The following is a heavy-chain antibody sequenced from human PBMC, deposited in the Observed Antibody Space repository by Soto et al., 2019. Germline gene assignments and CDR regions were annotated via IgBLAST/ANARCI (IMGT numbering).Heavy chain of an antibody. CDR3: ARVRHYDSSGYYYLRSNWFDP. CDR2: IYYSGST. J-gene: IGHJ5*02. V-gene: IGHV4-59*01. Sequence: SETLSLTCTVSGGSISSYYWSWIRQPPGKGLEWIGYIYYSGSTNYNPSLKSRVTISVDTSKNQFSLKLSSATAADTAVYYCARVRHYDSSGYYYLRSNWFDPWGQGTLVTVSS. D-gene: IGHD3-22*01. CDR1: GGSISSYY.